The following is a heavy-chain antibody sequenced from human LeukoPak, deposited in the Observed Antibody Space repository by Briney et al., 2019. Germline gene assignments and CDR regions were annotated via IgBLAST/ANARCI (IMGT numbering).Heavy chain of an antibody. CDR1: GYIFTNYD. V-gene: IGHV1-8*01. J-gene: IGHJ5*02. Sequence: GASVKVSCKTSGYIFTNYDINWVRQATGHGLEWMGWMNPETSGTQPAQKFQGRLTMTMDASAGTAYMELSSLTSDDTAVYYCAREEVVVVPAAISHYGAFSYNWFDPWGQGTLVTVSS. D-gene: IGHD2-2*02. CDR3: AREEVVVVPAAISHYGAFSYNWFDP. CDR2: MNPETSGT.